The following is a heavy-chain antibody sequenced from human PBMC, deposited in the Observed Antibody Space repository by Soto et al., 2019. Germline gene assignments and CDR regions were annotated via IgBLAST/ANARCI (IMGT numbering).Heavy chain of an antibody. CDR3: ARGHLGITTTGTWYDFDY. J-gene: IGHJ4*02. V-gene: IGHV4-59*01. D-gene: IGHD2-15*01. CDR1: GDSISSYY. Sequence: PSETLSLTCTVSGDSISSYYWTWIRQPPGKGLEYIGYIYYSGRHYYNPSLKSRVTISVDTSKNQFSLKLSSVTAADTAVYYCARGHLGITTTGTWYDFDYWGQGTLVTVSS. CDR2: IYYSGRH.